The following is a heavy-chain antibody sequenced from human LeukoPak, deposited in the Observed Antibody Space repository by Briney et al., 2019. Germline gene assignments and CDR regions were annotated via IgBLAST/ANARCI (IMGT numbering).Heavy chain of an antibody. Sequence: GGSLTLSCAASGFTFSDYWMHWVRKAPGKALVWVSRINIDGSDTTYADSVKGRFTISRDNAKSTLYLQMNSLRVEDPAVYFCARDRSPTNGGFDYWGQGTLVTVSS. CDR3: ARDRSPTNGGFDY. V-gene: IGHV3-74*01. D-gene: IGHD7-27*01. CDR1: GFTFSDYW. CDR2: INIDGSDT. J-gene: IGHJ4*02.